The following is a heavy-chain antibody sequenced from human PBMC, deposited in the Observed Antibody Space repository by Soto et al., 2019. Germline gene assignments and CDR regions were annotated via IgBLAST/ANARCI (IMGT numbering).Heavy chain of an antibody. V-gene: IGHV1-8*01. J-gene: IGHJ4*02. CDR2: MNPNSGNT. Sequence: ASVKVSCKASGYTFTSYDINWVRQATGQGLEWMGWMNPNSGNTGYAQKFQGRVTMTRNTSISTAYVELSSLRSEDTAVYYCARVLSPGRLRWKGYYFDYWGQGTLVTVSS. CDR1: GYTFTSYD. D-gene: IGHD4-17*01. CDR3: ARVLSPGRLRWKGYYFDY.